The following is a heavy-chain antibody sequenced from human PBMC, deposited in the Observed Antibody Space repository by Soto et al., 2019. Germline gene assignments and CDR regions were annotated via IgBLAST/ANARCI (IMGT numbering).Heavy chain of an antibody. J-gene: IGHJ6*02. CDR3: AKVLGRQLVLGAYCYYGRDV. CDR2: ISGSGGST. Sequence: HPGGSLRLSCAASGFTFSSYAMSWVRQAPGKGLEWVSAISGSGGSTYYADSVKGRFTISRDNSKNTLYLQMNSLRAEDTAVYYCAKVLGRQLVLGAYCYYGRDVWGQGTTVTVSS. V-gene: IGHV3-23*01. CDR1: GFTFSSYA. D-gene: IGHD6-13*01.